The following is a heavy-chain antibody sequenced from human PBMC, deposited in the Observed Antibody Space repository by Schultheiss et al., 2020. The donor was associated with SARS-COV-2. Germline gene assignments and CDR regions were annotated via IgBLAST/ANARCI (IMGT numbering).Heavy chain of an antibody. D-gene: IGHD4-17*01. V-gene: IGHV3-64*04. CDR1: GFTFSSYG. CDR3: ARDSGYGDYVA. J-gene: IGHJ5*02. CDR2: ISSNGGST. Sequence: GGSLRLSCAASGFTFSSYGMHWVRQAPGKGLEYVSAISSNGGSTYYADSVKGRFTISRVNSKNTLYLQMNSLRAEDTAVYYCARDSGYGDYVAWGQGTLVTVSS.